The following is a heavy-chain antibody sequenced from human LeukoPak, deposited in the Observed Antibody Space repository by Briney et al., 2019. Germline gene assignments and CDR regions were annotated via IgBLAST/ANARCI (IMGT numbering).Heavy chain of an antibody. J-gene: IGHJ4*02. Sequence: RGSLRLSCAASGFTVSSNYMSWVRQAPGKGLEWVSVIYSGGSTYYADSVKGRFTISRDNSKNTLYLQMNSLRAEDTAVYYCARDPYGDLALFDYWGQGTLVTVSS. D-gene: IGHD4-17*01. CDR1: GFTVSSNY. CDR2: IYSGGST. CDR3: ARDPYGDLALFDY. V-gene: IGHV3-66*01.